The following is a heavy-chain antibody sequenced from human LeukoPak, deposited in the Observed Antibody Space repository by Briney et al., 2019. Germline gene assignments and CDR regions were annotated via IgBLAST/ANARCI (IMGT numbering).Heavy chain of an antibody. V-gene: IGHV3-30-3*01. J-gene: IGHJ4*02. CDR2: ISYDGSNE. Sequence: PGRSLRLSCAASGFTFSRYAMHWVRQAPGEGLEWVAVISYDGSNEYYAESVKGRFTISRDSSENTLYLEMNSLRVEDTAVYYCARVGYYSSGPFSYFDYWGQGTLVTVSS. CDR3: ARVGYYSSGPFSYFDY. D-gene: IGHD3-10*01. CDR1: GFTFSRYA.